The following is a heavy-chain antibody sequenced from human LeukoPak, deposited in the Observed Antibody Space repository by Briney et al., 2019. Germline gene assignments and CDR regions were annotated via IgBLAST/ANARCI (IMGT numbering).Heavy chain of an antibody. D-gene: IGHD4-17*01. J-gene: IGHJ5*02. Sequence: PGGSLRLSCAASGFTFSSYWMSWVRQAPGKGLEWVANIKQDGSEKYYVDSVKGRFTISRDNAKNSLYLQMNSLRAEDTALYYCAKGLAPYGDLLYNWFDPWGQGTLVTVSS. CDR3: AKGLAPYGDLLYNWFDP. V-gene: IGHV3-7*03. CDR2: IKQDGSEK. CDR1: GFTFSSYW.